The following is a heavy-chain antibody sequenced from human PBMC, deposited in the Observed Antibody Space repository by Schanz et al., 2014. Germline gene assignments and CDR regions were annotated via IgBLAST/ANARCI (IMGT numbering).Heavy chain of an antibody. J-gene: IGHJ5*02. D-gene: IGHD3-10*01. CDR3: AREGTVIRGLSGWFDP. V-gene: IGHV1-2*06. CDR1: GNTFTDYP. Sequence: QVPLVQSGAEVKKPGASVKVSCKSSGNTFTDYPIHWVRQAPGQGLEYMGPINPNSGGTNFAQKLQGRVTMARDAAISTVYMELSRLRSDDTAVYYCAREGTVIRGLSGWFDPWGQGTLVTVSS. CDR2: INPNSGGT.